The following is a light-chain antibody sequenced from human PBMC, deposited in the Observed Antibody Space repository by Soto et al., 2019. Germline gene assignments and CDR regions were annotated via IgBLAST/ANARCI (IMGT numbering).Light chain of an antibody. CDR1: KNDIGVYDF. Sequence: QPVLTQPPSASGSPGQSVTISCTGTKNDIGVYDFVSWYQHHPGKAPRLIIYEGVQRPSGVPDRFSGSKSGNTASLPVSGLQAADEADYFCKSYAGSNTYVFGSGTKV. V-gene: IGLV2-8*01. J-gene: IGLJ1*01. CDR2: EGV. CDR3: KSYAGSNTYV.